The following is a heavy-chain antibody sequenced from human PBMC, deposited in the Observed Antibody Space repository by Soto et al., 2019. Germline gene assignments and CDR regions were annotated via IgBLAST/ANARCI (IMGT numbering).Heavy chain of an antibody. CDR1: GYTLTELS. Sequence: ASVKVSCKVSGYTLTELSMHWVRQAPGKGLEWMGGFDPEDGETIYAQKFQGRVTMTEDTSTDTAYMELSSLRSEDTAVYYCATGYHAPYSSSWLNSYFDYWGQGTLVTVSS. D-gene: IGHD6-13*01. J-gene: IGHJ4*02. CDR2: FDPEDGET. V-gene: IGHV1-24*01. CDR3: ATGYHAPYSSSWLNSYFDY.